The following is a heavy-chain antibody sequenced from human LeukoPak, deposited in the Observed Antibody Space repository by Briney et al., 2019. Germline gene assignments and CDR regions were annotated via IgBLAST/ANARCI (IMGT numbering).Heavy chain of an antibody. CDR3: ARVEGGSGWYYFDY. CDR1: GGSISSGDYY. CDR2: IYYSGST. Sequence: SETLSLTCTVSGGSISSGDYYWSWIRQPPGKGLEWIVYIYYSGSTYYNPSLKSRVTISVDTSKNQFSLKLSSVTAADTAVYYCARVEGGSGWYYFDYWGQGTLVTVSS. J-gene: IGHJ4*02. D-gene: IGHD6-19*01. V-gene: IGHV4-30-4*01.